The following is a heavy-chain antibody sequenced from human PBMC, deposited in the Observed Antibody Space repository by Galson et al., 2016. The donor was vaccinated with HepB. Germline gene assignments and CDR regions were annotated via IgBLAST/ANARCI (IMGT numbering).Heavy chain of an antibody. J-gene: IGHJ4*02. CDR3: VRKFDNPGITVAGAEDF. CDR2: IYPGGIT. Sequence: LRLSCAASGFTVSSNYMSWVRQAPGKGLEWVSVIYPGGITFYADSVTDRFTISRDNSKNMLFLQMNSLGAEDTAVYYCVRKFDNPGITVAGAEDFWGQGTLVTVSS. D-gene: IGHD6-19*01. V-gene: IGHV3-53*01. CDR1: GFTVSSNY.